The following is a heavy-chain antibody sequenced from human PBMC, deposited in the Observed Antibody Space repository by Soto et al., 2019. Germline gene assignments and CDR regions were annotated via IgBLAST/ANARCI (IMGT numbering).Heavy chain of an antibody. CDR3: TREQSDDNYFDP. D-gene: IGHD6-19*01. CDR1: GGSFSGYY. CDR2: INHSGST. Sequence: SETLSLTCAVYGGSFSGYYWSWIRQPPGKGLEWIGEINHSGSTNYNPSLKSRVTISVDKSKSQFSLSLISVTAADTAVYYCTREQSDDNYFDPWGQGTLVTVSS. J-gene: IGHJ5*02. V-gene: IGHV4-34*01.